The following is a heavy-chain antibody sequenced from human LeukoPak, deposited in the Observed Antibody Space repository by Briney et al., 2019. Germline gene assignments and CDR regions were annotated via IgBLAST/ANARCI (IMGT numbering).Heavy chain of an antibody. CDR3: AREAITFGGVIVMEAFDI. D-gene: IGHD3-16*02. Sequence: PSQTLSLTCTVSGGSISSGSYYWSWIRQPAGKGLEWIGRIYTSGSTNYNPSLKSRVTISVDTSKNQFSLKLSSVTAADTAVYYCAREAITFGGVIVMEAFDIWGQGTIVTVSS. CDR2: IYTSGST. CDR1: GGSISSGSYY. V-gene: IGHV4-61*02. J-gene: IGHJ3*02.